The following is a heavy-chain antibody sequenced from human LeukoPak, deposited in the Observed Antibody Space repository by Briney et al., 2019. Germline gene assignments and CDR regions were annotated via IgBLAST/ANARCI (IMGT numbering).Heavy chain of an antibody. J-gene: IGHJ6*02. V-gene: IGHV1-2*02. CDR3: ERDPEYYDFWSGSYGMDV. Sequence: ASVKVSCKASGYTFTGYYMHWVRQAPGQGLEWMGWINPNSGGTNYAQKFQGRVTMTRDTSISTAYMELSRLRSDDTAVYYCERDPEYYDFWSGSYGMDVWGQGTTVTVSS. CDR1: GYTFTGYY. CDR2: INPNSGGT. D-gene: IGHD3-3*01.